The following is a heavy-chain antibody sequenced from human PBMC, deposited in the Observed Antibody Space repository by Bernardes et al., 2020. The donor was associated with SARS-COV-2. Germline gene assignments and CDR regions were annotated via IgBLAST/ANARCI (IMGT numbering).Heavy chain of an antibody. Sequence: SETLSLTCGVLGGAYSGCHWNWIRQTPEKGLEWIGVIDSTGNTKYNPSLQSRLTMSLDTSNNYFSLRLTSVTAADTALYYCATFCDVSGFPLKDYWGQGTLVTVSS. J-gene: IGHJ4*02. D-gene: IGHD5-12*01. CDR3: ATFCDVSGFPLKDY. CDR2: IDSTGNT. CDR1: GGAYSGCH. V-gene: IGHV4-34*01.